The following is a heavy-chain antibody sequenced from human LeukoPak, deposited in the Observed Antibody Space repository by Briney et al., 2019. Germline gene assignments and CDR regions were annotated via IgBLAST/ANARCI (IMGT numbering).Heavy chain of an antibody. Sequence: PGGSLRLSCAASGFAFSNYAMSWVRQAPGEGLEWVSGMSSRGTYYADSVKGRFTTSRDTSENTPYLQMNSLRAEDTAVYYCAKGTDLHSSGYYLYFLNYWGQGTLVTVSS. CDR3: AKGTDLHSSGYYLYFLNY. V-gene: IGHV3-23*01. D-gene: IGHD3-22*01. CDR1: GFAFSNYA. CDR2: MSSRGT. J-gene: IGHJ4*02.